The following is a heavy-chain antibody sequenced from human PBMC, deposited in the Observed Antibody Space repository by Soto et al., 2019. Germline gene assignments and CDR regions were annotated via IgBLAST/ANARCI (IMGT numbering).Heavy chain of an antibody. Sequence: QVQLQESGPGLVKPSGTMSLTCTVSGGSISSHYWSWIRQPPGKGLEWIGHIYYSGSTNYNPSLKSRVTMSVDTSKNQFSLKLSSVTAADTAVYYCASSGYSGYTYRWFDPWGQGTLVTVSS. CDR3: ASSGYSGYTYRWFDP. CDR2: IYYSGST. V-gene: IGHV4-59*11. CDR1: GGSISSHY. J-gene: IGHJ5*02. D-gene: IGHD5-12*01.